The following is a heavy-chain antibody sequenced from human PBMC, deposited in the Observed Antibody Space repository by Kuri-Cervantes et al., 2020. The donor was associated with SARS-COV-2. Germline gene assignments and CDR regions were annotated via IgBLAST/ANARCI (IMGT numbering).Heavy chain of an antibody. J-gene: IGHJ2*01. Sequence: SVKVSCKASGGTFSNYAITWVRQAPGQGLEWMGGSIPMFTTVYYAQKFQGRVTITADESTSTAYMELSSLRSEDTAVYYCAADDSSGYFGYFDLWGRGTLVTVSS. V-gene: IGHV1-69*13. CDR3: AADDSSGYFGYFDL. D-gene: IGHD3-22*01. CDR2: SIPMFTTV. CDR1: GGTFSNYA.